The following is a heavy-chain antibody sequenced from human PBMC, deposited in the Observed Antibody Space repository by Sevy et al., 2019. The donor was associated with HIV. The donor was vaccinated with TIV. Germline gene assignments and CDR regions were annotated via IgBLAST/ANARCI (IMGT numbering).Heavy chain of an antibody. Sequence: GGSLRLSCAASGFTVSSNYMSWVRKAPGKGLEWVSVIYSCGRTYYADSVKGRFTISRDNSKNTLYLQMNSLRAEDTAVYYCARAAGSGYSGYDSPYYFDYWGQGTLVTVSS. J-gene: IGHJ4*02. CDR1: GFTVSSNY. V-gene: IGHV3-53*01. CDR2: IYSCGRT. D-gene: IGHD5-12*01. CDR3: ARAAGSGYSGYDSPYYFDY.